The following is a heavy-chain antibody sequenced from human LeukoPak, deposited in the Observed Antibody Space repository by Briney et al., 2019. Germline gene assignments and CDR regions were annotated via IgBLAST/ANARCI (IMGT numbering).Heavy chain of an antibody. CDR1: GGSISSVDYY. D-gene: IGHD6-13*01. Sequence: SQTLSLTCTVSGGSISSVDYYWSWIRQPPGKGLEWIGYIYYSGATYYNPSLKSRITISVDTSKNQFSLRLSSVTAADTAVYYCARDGLYLKAAAGTEAFDIWGQGTMVTVSS. CDR2: IYYSGAT. CDR3: ARDGLYLKAAAGTEAFDI. V-gene: IGHV4-30-4*01. J-gene: IGHJ3*02.